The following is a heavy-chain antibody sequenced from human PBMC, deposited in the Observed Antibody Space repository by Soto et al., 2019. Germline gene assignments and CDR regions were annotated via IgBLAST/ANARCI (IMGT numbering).Heavy chain of an antibody. CDR2: IIPIFGTA. V-gene: IGHV1-69*13. Sequence: VASVKVSCKASGGTFSSYAISWVRQAPGQGLEWMGGIIPIFGTANYAQKFQGRVTITADESTSTAYMELSSLRSEDTAVYYCARASSSLEYNWFDPWGQGTLVTVSS. CDR3: ARASSSLEYNWFDP. CDR1: GGTFSSYA. D-gene: IGHD6-13*01. J-gene: IGHJ5*02.